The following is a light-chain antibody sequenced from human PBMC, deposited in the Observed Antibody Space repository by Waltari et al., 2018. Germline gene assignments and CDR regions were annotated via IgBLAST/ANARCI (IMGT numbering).Light chain of an antibody. Sequence: EIVMTQSPATLSVSPGERANLSCRASQSVSSSLAWYQQKPGQAPRLLIYGASTRATGIPARFSGSESGTEFTLTISSLQSEDFAVYYCQQYNNWPYTFGQGTKLEIK. CDR1: QSVSSS. V-gene: IGKV3-15*01. J-gene: IGKJ2*01. CDR3: QQYNNWPYT. CDR2: GAS.